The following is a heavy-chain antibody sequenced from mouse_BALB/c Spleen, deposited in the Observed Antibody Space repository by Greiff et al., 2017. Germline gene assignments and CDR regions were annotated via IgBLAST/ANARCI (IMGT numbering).Heavy chain of an antibody. D-gene: IGHD2-14*01. J-gene: IGHJ3*01. V-gene: IGHV1S81*02. CDR1: GYTFTSYY. Sequence: QVQLQQSGAELVKPGASVKLSCKASGYTFTSYYMYWVKQRPGQGLEWIGEINPSNGGTNFNEKFKSKATLTVDKSSSTAYMQLSSLTSEDSAVYYCNRSGRYDVGFAYWGQGTLVTVSA. CDR2: INPSNGGT. CDR3: NRSGRYDVGFAY.